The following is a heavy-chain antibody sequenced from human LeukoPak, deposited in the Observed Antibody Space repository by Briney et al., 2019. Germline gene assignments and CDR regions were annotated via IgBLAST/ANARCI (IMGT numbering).Heavy chain of an antibody. J-gene: IGHJ4*02. CDR1: GGSISSSSYY. Sequence: SETLSLTCTVSGGSISSSSYYWGWIRQPPGKGLEWIGSIYYSGSTYYNPSLKSRVTISVDTSKNQFSLKLSSVTAADTAVYYCARQVGFLDYWGQGTLVTVSS. CDR2: IYYSGST. CDR3: ARQVGFLDY. D-gene: IGHD3-3*01. V-gene: IGHV4-39*01.